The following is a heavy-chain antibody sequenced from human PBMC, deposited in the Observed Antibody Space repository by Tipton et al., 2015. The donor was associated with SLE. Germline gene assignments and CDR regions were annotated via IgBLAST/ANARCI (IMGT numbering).Heavy chain of an antibody. D-gene: IGHD1-14*01. CDR2: IYYSGST. J-gene: IGHJ3*02. Sequence: TLSLTCTVSGGSISSSSYYWGWIRQPPGKGLEWIGSIYYSGSTYYNPSLKSRVTISVDTSKNQFSLKLSSVTAADTAVYYCARSRGARSGRTPGAFDIWGQGTMVTVSS. CDR1: GGSISSSSYY. CDR3: ARSRGARSGRTPGAFDI. V-gene: IGHV4-39*07.